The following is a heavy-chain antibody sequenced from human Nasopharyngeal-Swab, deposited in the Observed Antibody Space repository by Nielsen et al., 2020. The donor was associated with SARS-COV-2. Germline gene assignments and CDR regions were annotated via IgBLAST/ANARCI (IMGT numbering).Heavy chain of an antibody. Sequence: SETLSLTCTVSGYSISSGYYWGWTRQPPGKGLEWIGSIYHSGSTYYNPSLKSRVTISVDTSKNQFSLQLNSVTPEDTAVYYCARDNWNYVYYYGMDVWGQGTTVTVSS. J-gene: IGHJ6*02. CDR3: ARDNWNYVYYYGMDV. V-gene: IGHV4-38-2*02. D-gene: IGHD1-7*01. CDR2: IYHSGST. CDR1: GYSISSGYY.